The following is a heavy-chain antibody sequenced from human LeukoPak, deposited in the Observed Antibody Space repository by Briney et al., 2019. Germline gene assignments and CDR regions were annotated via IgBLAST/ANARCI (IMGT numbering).Heavy chain of an antibody. D-gene: IGHD6-13*01. Sequence: SETLSLTCTVSGGSISSYYWSWIRQPPGKGLEWIGYIYYSGSTNYNPSLKSRVTISVDTSKNQFSLKLTSATAADTAVYYCAGDGSSTNWYYYWGQGTLVTVSS. CDR2: IYYSGST. CDR1: GGSISSYY. J-gene: IGHJ4*02. CDR3: AGDGSSTNWYYY. V-gene: IGHV4-59*12.